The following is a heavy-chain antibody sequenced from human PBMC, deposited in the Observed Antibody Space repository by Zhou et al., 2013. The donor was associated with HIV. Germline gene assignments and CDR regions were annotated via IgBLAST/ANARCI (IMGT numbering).Heavy chain of an antibody. J-gene: IGHJ6*03. CDR3: ARDALYCSSPLCSYYYYYMDV. Sequence: QVQLVQSGAEVKKPGASVKVSCKASGYTFTGYYMHWVRQAPGQGLEWMGWINPNSGGTNYAQKFQGRVTMTRDTSISTAYMELSRLRSDDTAVYYCARDALYCSSPLCSYYYYYMDVWGGGTTVTVSS. V-gene: IGHV1-2*02. CDR2: INPNSGGT. CDR1: GYTFTGYY. D-gene: IGHD2-2*01.